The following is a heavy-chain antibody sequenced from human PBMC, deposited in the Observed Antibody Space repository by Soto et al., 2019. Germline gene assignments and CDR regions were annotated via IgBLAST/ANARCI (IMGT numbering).Heavy chain of an antibody. V-gene: IGHV4-30-4*01. D-gene: IGHD3-10*01. Sequence: SETLSLTCTVSGGSISSGDYYWSWIRQPPGKGLEWIGYIYYSGSTYYNPSLKSRVTISVDTSKNQFSLKLSSVTAADTAVYYCARAGSAHDYYGSGSYYPNPYPNDYWGQGTLVTVSS. J-gene: IGHJ4*02. CDR3: ARAGSAHDYYGSGSYYPNPYPNDY. CDR2: IYYSGST. CDR1: GGSISSGDYY.